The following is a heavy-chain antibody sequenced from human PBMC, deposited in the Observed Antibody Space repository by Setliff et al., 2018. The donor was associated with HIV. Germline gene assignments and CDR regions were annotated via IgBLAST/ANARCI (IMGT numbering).Heavy chain of an antibody. D-gene: IGHD4-17*01. V-gene: IGHV1-8*02. Sequence: ASVKVSCKASGYNFTDYDINWVRQATGQGLEWMGWMNPNNGNTGYAEKFQGRVTMTRDTSISTAYMELSSLRSDDTAVYYCAKDPSVTVTTIWGQGTMVTVS. CDR1: GYNFTDYD. CDR3: AKDPSVTVTTI. CDR2: MNPNNGNT. J-gene: IGHJ3*02.